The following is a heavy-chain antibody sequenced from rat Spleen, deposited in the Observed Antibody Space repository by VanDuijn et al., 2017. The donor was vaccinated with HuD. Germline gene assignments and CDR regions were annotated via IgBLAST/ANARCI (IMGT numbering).Heavy chain of an antibody. CDR3: SRGDYFDY. V-gene: IGHV1-57*01. Sequence: QVQLQQSGAELAKPGSSVKISCRASGYTFANYDVNWIKQTTGQGLDYIGYINTGSGGTYYNEKFKDKATLTVDKSSTTAFMELSSLTPEDTAVYYCSRGDYFDYWGQGVVVTVSS. CDR1: GYTFANYD. CDR2: INTGSGGT. J-gene: IGHJ2*01.